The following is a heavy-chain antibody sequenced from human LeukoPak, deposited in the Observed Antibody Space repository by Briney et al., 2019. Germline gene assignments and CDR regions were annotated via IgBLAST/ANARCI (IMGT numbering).Heavy chain of an antibody. CDR3: ARISQAARLFDY. Sequence: SETLSLTCAVYGGSFSGYYWSWIRQPPGKGLEWIGEINHSGSTNYNPSLKSRVTISVDTSKNQFSLKLSSVTAADTAVYYCARISQAARLFDYWGQGTLVTVSS. J-gene: IGHJ4*02. V-gene: IGHV4-34*01. D-gene: IGHD2-15*01. CDR2: INHSGST. CDR1: GGSFSGYY.